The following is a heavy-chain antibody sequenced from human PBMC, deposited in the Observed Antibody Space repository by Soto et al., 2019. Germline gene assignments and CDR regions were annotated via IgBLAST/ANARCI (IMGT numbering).Heavy chain of an antibody. D-gene: IGHD1-20*01. J-gene: IGHJ6*02. CDR1: GFTFSSYS. V-gene: IGHV3-48*02. CDR2: ISSSSSTI. CDR3: ARDLNWNYDYYYGMDV. Sequence: GGSLRLSCAASGFTFSSYSMNWVRQAPGKGLEWVSYISSSSSTIYYADSVKGRFTISRDNAKNSLYLQMSSLRDEDTAVYYCARDLNWNYDYYYGMDVWGQGTTVTVSS.